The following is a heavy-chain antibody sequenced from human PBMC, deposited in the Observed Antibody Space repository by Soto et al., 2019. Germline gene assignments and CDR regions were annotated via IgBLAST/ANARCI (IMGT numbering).Heavy chain of an antibody. CDR3: RRSSRYSTDV. CDR2: IYSIGNT. V-gene: IGHV4-38-2*02. CDR1: GASIRSGAY. Sequence: SETLSLTCTVSGASIRSGAYWGWIRQPPGKGLEWIGSIYSIGNTYYNPSLKSGVTISADTSKNQFSLNLISVTAADTAVYYCRRSSRYSTDVWGQGITVTVSS. D-gene: IGHD6-19*01. J-gene: IGHJ6*02.